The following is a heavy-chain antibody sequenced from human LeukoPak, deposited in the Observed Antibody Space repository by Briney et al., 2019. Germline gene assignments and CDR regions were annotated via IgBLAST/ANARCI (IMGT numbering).Heavy chain of an antibody. CDR3: ARRSSGWYGNAFDI. V-gene: IGHV3-7*01. Sequence: GGSLRLSCAASGFTFSSYWMSWVRQAPGKGLEWVANIKQDGSEKYYVDSVKGRFTISRDNAKNSLYLQMSSLRAEDTAVYYCARRSSGWYGNAFDIWGQGTMVTVSS. CDR2: IKQDGSEK. D-gene: IGHD6-19*01. J-gene: IGHJ3*02. CDR1: GFTFSSYW.